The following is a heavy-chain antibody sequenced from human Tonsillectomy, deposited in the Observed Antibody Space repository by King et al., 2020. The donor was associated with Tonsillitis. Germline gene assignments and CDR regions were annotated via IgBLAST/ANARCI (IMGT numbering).Heavy chain of an antibody. CDR1: GFTFSSYA. CDR2: ISYDGSNK. Sequence: VQLVESGGGVVQPGRSLRLSCAASGFTFSSYAMHWVRQAPGKGLEWVALISYDGSNKYYADSVKGRFTISIDNSKNTLYLQMNSLRAEDTAVYYCARGEDILTGYYKGYFDYWGQGTLVTVSA. V-gene: IGHV3-30*04. J-gene: IGHJ4*02. CDR3: ARGEDILTGYYKGYFDY. D-gene: IGHD3-9*01.